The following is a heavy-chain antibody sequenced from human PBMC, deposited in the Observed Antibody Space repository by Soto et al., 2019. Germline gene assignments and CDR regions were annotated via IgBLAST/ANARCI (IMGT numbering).Heavy chain of an antibody. V-gene: IGHV1-69*06. J-gene: IGHJ5*02. CDR2: IIPIFGTA. CDR1: GGTFSSYA. D-gene: IGHD6-19*01. CDR3: AREPAPGIAVAGTNWFDP. Sequence: SVKVSCKASGGTFSSYAISWGRQAPGQGLEWMGGIIPIFGTANYAQKFQGRVTITADKSTSTAYMELSSLRSEDTAVYYCAREPAPGIAVAGTNWFDPWGQGTLVTVSS.